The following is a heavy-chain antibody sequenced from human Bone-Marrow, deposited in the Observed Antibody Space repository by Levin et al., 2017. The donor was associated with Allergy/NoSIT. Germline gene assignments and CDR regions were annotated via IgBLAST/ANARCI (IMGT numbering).Heavy chain of an antibody. Sequence: GGSLRLSCAASGFTVSNNYMSWVRQAPGKGLEWVSLIYSGGGTHYADSVKGRFTISRDNSKNTLSLQMNSLRPDDTAGYYCAGGPSRGYWGQGTLVTVSS. J-gene: IGHJ4*02. V-gene: IGHV3-66*02. CDR2: IYSGGGT. D-gene: IGHD3-16*01. CDR1: GFTVSNNY. CDR3: AGGPSRGY.